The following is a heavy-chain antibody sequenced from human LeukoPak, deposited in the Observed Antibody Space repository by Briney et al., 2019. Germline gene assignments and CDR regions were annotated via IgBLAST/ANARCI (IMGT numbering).Heavy chain of an antibody. V-gene: IGHV3-30*18. CDR1: GFTFSSYG. CDR2: ISYDGSNK. J-gene: IGHJ4*02. CDR3: AKDQATVVSLFDY. D-gene: IGHD4-23*01. Sequence: GGSLRLSCAASGFTFSSYGMHWVRQAPGKGLEWVAVISYDGSNKYYADSVKGRFTISRDNSKNTLYLQMNSLRAEDTAVHYCAKDQATVVSLFDYWGQGTLVTVSS.